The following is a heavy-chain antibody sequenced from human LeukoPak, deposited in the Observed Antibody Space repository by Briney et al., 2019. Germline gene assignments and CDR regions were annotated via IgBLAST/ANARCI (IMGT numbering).Heavy chain of an antibody. CDR1: GGSISSSSYY. CDR3: ARHAWFDP. Sequence: SETLSLTCTVSGGSISSSSYYWGWIRQPPGKGLEWIGSIYYSGSTYYNPSLKSRVTISIDTSKNQFSLKLSSVTAADTAVYYCARHAWFDPWGQGTLVTVSS. V-gene: IGHV4-39*01. J-gene: IGHJ5*02. CDR2: IYYSGST.